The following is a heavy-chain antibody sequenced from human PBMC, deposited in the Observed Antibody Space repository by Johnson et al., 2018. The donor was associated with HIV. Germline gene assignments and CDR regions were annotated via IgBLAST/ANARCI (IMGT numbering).Heavy chain of an antibody. Sequence: QVLLVESGGGVVQPGRSLRLSCTASGFTFSSYGIHWVRQAPGKGLEWVALIWYDGSNKYYADSVKGRFTISRDNSKNTLYLQMNSLRAEDTAVYYCAKDLFTEREDDAFDIWGQGTMVTVSS. CDR2: IWYDGSNK. J-gene: IGHJ3*02. D-gene: IGHD1-26*01. V-gene: IGHV3-33*06. CDR3: AKDLFTEREDDAFDI. CDR1: GFTFSSYG.